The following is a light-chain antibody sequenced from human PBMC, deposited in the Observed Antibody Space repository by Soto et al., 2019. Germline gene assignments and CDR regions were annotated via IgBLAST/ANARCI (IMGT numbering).Light chain of an antibody. V-gene: IGLV2-14*01. Sequence: QSVLTQPASVSGSPGQSITISCTGTSSDVGGYNYVSWYQQHPGKASKLMIYEVSNRPSGVSNRFSGSKSGNTASLTISGLQAEDEADYYCSSYTSSSTVYVFGTGTKVTVL. CDR1: SSDVGGYNY. CDR3: SSYTSSSTVYV. CDR2: EVS. J-gene: IGLJ1*01.